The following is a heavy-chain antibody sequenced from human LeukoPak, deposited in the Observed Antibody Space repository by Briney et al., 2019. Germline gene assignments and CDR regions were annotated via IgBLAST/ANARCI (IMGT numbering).Heavy chain of an antibody. CDR2: MSHGGSI. CDR3: ARGMQLLVGDAFEV. CDR1: DSSLSRGNY. Sequence: PSETLSLTCSVSDSSLSRGNYWGWTRPPPRKGLDLLGNMSHGGSIDYNPSLKSRVTILLDTSKNYFSLNVTSVSSADTSVYYCARGMQLLVGDAFEVWGLGTMVTVSS. J-gene: IGHJ3*01. V-gene: IGHV4-38-2*02. D-gene: IGHD6-13*01.